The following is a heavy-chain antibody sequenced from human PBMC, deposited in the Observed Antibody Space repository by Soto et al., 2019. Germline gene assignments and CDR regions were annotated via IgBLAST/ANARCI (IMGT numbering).Heavy chain of an antibody. CDR2: IYYSGST. D-gene: IGHD5-12*01. Sequence: SETLSLTCAVSGGSISSGGYSWSWIRQPPGKGLEWIGYIYYSGSTNYNPSLKSRVTISVDTSKNQFSLKLSSVTAADTAVYYCARCRVWWLPFDYWGQGTLVTVSS. V-gene: IGHV4-61*08. CDR3: ARCRVWWLPFDY. J-gene: IGHJ4*02. CDR1: GGSISSGGYS.